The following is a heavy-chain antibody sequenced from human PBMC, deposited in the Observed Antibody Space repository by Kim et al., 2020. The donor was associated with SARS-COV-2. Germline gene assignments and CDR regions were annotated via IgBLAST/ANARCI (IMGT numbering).Heavy chain of an antibody. CDR1: GFTFSSYW. CDR3: VRDMGTGTPFDY. Sequence: GGSLRLSCVASGFTFSSYWMHWVCQVPGKGLVGVSRINIDGSDTAYADFVKGRFTISRDNAKNTLYLQMSSLGAEDTAVYYCVRDMGTGTPFDYWGQGTLVTVSS. D-gene: IGHD1-1*01. V-gene: IGHV3-74*03. CDR2: INIDGSDT. J-gene: IGHJ4*02.